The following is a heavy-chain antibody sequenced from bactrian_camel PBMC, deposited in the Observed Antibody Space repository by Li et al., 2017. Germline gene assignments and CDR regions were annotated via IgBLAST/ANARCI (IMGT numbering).Heavy chain of an antibody. Sequence: HVQLVESGGGSVQAGGSLSLSCTASGLTFSNCEMAWYRQAPGKEREMVARASASYRTIYADSVKGRFAISQDNAKNTIYLQANSLKPEDSAVYYCAADGVTAFGGPCGHTLPPIYWGQGTQVTVS. D-gene: IGHD2*01. V-gene: IGHV3S53*01. CDR1: GLTFSNCE. J-gene: IGHJ4*01. CDR2: ASASYRT. CDR3: AADGVTAFGGPCGHTLPPIY.